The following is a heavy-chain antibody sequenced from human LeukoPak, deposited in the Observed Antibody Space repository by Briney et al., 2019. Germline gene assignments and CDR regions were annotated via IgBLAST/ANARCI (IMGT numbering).Heavy chain of an antibody. D-gene: IGHD6-13*01. CDR2: IIPILGIA. Sequence: SVKVSCKASGGTFSSYAISWVRQAPGQGLEWMGRIIPILGIANYAQKFQGRVTITADKSTSTAYMELSSLRSEDTAVYYCAISIAAATNRLVDYWGQGTLVTVSS. CDR3: AISIAAATNRLVDY. J-gene: IGHJ4*02. V-gene: IGHV1-69*04. CDR1: GGTFSSYA.